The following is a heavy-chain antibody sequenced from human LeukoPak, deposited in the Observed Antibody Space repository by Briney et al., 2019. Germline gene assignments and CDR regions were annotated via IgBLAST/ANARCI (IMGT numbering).Heavy chain of an antibody. D-gene: IGHD3-22*01. CDR3: ARVDSGGYYYFGY. V-gene: IGHV1-2*02. CDR1: GYTFTGYY. J-gene: IGHJ4*02. CDR2: IDPYSGGT. Sequence: ASVKVSCKASGYTFTGYYMHWVRQAPGQGLEWMGWIDPYSGGTNYAQKFQGRVTMTRDTSISTAYMELSRLRSDDTAVYYCARVDSGGYYYFGYWGQGTLVTVSS.